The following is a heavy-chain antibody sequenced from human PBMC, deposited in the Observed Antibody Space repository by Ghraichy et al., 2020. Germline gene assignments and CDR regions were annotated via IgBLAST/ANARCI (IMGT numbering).Heavy chain of an antibody. D-gene: IGHD3-22*01. J-gene: IGHJ4*02. Sequence: GGSLRLSCATSGFTFSSYAMSWFRQAPGKGPEWVSAIGGAGGATFYADSVKGRFTISRDNSKNTLYLQMSSLGDEDTALYYCAKEHNYFNSSGPWGQGTLVTFSS. CDR3: AKEHNYFNSSGP. CDR2: IGGAGGAT. V-gene: IGHV3-23*01. CDR1: GFTFSSYA.